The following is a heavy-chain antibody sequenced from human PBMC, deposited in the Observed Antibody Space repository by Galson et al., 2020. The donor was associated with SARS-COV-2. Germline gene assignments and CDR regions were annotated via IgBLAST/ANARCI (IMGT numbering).Heavy chain of an antibody. V-gene: IGHV3-33*06. CDR2: IWYDGSNK. Sequence: GGSLRLSCAASGFTFSSYGMHWVRKAPGKGLEWVAVIWYDGSNKYYADSVKGRFTISRDNSKNTLYLQMNSLRAEDTAVYYCAKDRGLMVYATRYYFDYWGQGTLVTVSS. CDR3: AKDRGLMVYATRYYFDY. D-gene: IGHD2-8*01. J-gene: IGHJ4*02. CDR1: GFTFSSYG.